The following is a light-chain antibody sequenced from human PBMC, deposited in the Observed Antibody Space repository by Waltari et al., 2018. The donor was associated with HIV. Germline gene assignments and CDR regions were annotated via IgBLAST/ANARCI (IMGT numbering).Light chain of an antibody. J-gene: IGKJ2*01. CDR2: DAS. CDR3: QQFRSYPRT. CDR1: QGLRND. Sequence: AIQLTQSPSSLSASVGDRVTITCRASQGLRNDVDWYQQKPGRPPKLMIYDASTLEGGVPSRFSGSMSGTDFNLTISNLQPEDSATYYCQQFRSYPRTFGQGATLEIK. V-gene: IGKV1-13*02.